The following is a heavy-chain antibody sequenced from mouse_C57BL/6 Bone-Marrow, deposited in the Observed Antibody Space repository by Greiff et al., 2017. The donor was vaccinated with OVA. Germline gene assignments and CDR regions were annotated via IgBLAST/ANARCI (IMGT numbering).Heavy chain of an antibody. CDR3: ARQDFSMVTSFAY. CDR2: INPSNGGT. Sequence: QVQLKQSGTELVKPGASVKLSCKASGYTFTSYWMHWVKQRPGQGLEWIGNINPSNGGTNYNEKFKSKATLTVDKSSSTAYMQLSSLTSEDSAVYYCARQDFSMVTSFAYWGQGTLVTVSA. CDR1: GYTFTSYW. J-gene: IGHJ3*01. D-gene: IGHD2-2*01. V-gene: IGHV1-53*01.